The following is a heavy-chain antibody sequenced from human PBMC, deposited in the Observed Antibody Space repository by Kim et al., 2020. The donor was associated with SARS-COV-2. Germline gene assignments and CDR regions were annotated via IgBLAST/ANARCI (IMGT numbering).Heavy chain of an antibody. CDR3: ARGLQLARAFDI. V-gene: IGHV4-34*01. J-gene: IGHJ3*02. Sequence: NYNPSLKSRVTISVDTSKNQFSLKLSSVTAADTAVYYCARGLQLARAFDIWGQGTMVTVSS. D-gene: IGHD5-18*01.